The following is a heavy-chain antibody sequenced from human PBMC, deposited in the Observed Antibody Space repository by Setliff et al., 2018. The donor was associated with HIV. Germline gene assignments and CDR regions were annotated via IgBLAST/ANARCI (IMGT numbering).Heavy chain of an antibody. CDR2: IYPSDSDT. CDR1: GHSFSDYW. J-gene: IGHJ5*01. CDR3: ARSDSGEYSGFDF. D-gene: IGHD1-26*01. V-gene: IGHV5-51*01. Sequence: GESLKISCRGSGHSFSDYWIAWVRQLSGKGLEWMGIIYPSDSDTRYSPSFQGQVTISADKSINTAYLQLNSLKASDTAMYYCARSDSGEYSGFDFWGQGTLVTVSS.